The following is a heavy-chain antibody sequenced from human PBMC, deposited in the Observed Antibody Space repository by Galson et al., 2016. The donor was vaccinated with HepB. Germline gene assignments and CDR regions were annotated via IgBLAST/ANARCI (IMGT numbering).Heavy chain of an antibody. CDR1: GFTFSSYG. D-gene: IGHD2-15*01. Sequence: SLRLSCAASGFTFSSYGIHWVRQAPGKGLEWVAVIWYDGSYKYYVDSVKGRFTISRDSSKNTVYLLMNSLRAEDTAVYYCARDKGYCSAASCYLSRAGYYFDYWGQGTLVTVSS. CDR3: ARDKGYCSAASCYLSRAGYYFDY. CDR2: IWYDGSYK. J-gene: IGHJ4*02. V-gene: IGHV3-33*01.